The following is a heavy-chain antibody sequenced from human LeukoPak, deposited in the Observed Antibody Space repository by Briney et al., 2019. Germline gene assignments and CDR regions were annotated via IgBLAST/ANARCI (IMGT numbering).Heavy chain of an antibody. V-gene: IGHV1-24*01. D-gene: IGHD1-26*01. CDR1: GYSLSELS. J-gene: IGHJ5*01. CDR3: ATEKDLLLDS. CDR2: FDPGDDET. Sequence: EASVKVSCKVSGYSLSELSTHWVGQAPGQGLEWMGGFDPGDDETIYAQKFQGRVTMTEDTSTDTAYLEQSSLRSEDTAVYFCATEKDLLLDSWGQGTPVSVSA.